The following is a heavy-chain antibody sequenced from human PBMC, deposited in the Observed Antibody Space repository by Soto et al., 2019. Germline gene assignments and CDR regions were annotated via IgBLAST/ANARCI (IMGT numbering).Heavy chain of an antibody. D-gene: IGHD5-12*01. CDR1: GGSISSGGYY. Sequence: QVQLQESGPGLVKPSQTLSLTCTVSGGSISSGGYYWSWIRQHPGKGLEWIGYIYYSGSTYYNPTLKSRVTISVDTSKNQFSLKLSSVTAADTAVYYCVRDRDGSNFDYWGQGTLVTVSS. J-gene: IGHJ4*02. CDR2: IYYSGST. CDR3: VRDRDGSNFDY. V-gene: IGHV4-31*03.